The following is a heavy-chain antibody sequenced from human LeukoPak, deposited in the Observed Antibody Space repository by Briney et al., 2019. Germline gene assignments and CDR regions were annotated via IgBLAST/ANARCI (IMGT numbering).Heavy chain of an antibody. J-gene: IGHJ5*02. CDR3: ARGLGYCSGGSCYVERGGFDP. CDR2: ISSSSSYI. CDR1: GFTFSSYS. Sequence: PGGSLRLSSAASGFTFSSYSMNWVRQAPGKGLEWVSSISSSSSYIYYADSVKGRFTISRDNAKNSLYLQMNSLRAEDTAVYYCARGLGYCSGGSCYVERGGFDPWGQGTLVTVSS. D-gene: IGHD2-15*01. V-gene: IGHV3-21*01.